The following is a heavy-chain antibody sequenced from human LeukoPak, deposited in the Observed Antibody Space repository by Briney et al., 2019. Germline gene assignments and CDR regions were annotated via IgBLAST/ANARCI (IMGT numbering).Heavy chain of an antibody. J-gene: IGHJ3*02. CDR2: IYYSGST. Sequence: ASQTLSLTCTVSGGSISSGDYYWSWIRQPPGKGLEWIGYIYYSGSTYYNPSLKSRVTISVDTSKNQFSLKLSSVTAADTVVYYCARGVDYVWGSYRPGAFDIWGQGTMVTVSS. V-gene: IGHV4-30-4*08. CDR1: GGSISSGDYY. D-gene: IGHD3-16*02. CDR3: ARGVDYVWGSYRPGAFDI.